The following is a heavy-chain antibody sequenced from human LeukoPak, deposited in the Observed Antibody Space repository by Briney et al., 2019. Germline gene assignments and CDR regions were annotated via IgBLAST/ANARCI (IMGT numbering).Heavy chain of an antibody. D-gene: IGHD3-10*01. J-gene: IGHJ6*02. CDR2: IYSGGST. V-gene: IGHV3-53*01. Sequence: PGGSLRLSCAASGFTVSSNYMSGVRQAPGKGLEWVSVIYSGGSTHYADSVKGRFTISRDNSKTTMYLQMNSLRAEDTAVYYCARDGPTMGFGKLSPGYYYYYGMDVWGQGTTVTVSS. CDR1: GFTVSSNY. CDR3: ARDGPTMGFGKLSPGYYYYYGMDV.